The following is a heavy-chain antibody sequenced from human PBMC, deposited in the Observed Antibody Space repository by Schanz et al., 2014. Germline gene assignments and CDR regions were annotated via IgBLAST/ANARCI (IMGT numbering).Heavy chain of an antibody. CDR3: ARAWRVRVAVDGFDI. D-gene: IGHD6-19*01. J-gene: IGHJ3*02. Sequence: EVQLVESGGGLVQPGGSLRLSCAASGFSVSSHSMNWVRQAPGQGLEWLSYISRDGTTSYYADSVKGRFTISRDNANNSLDLQMNSLRGEDTAVYYCARAWRVRVAVDGFDIWGQGTMVTVSS. V-gene: IGHV3-48*04. CDR1: GFSVSSHS. CDR2: ISRDGTTS.